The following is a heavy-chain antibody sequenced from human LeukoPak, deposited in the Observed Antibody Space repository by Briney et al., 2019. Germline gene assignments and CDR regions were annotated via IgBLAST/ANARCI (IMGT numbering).Heavy chain of an antibody. CDR3: ARGATIGYCSGGSCPRAFDI. V-gene: IGHV4-31*03. CDR2: IYYSGST. J-gene: IGHJ3*02. Sequence: SETLSLTCTVPGGSISSGGYYWSWIRQHPGKGLEWIGYIYYSGSTYYNPSLKSRVTISVDTSKNQFSLKLSSVTAADTAVYYCARGATIGYCSGGSCPRAFDIWGQGTMVTVSS. D-gene: IGHD2-15*01. CDR1: GGSISSGGYY.